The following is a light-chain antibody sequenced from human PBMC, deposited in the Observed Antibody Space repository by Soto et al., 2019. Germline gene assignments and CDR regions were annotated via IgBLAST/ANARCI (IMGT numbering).Light chain of an antibody. CDR3: SSYTSSSTLV. V-gene: IGLV2-14*01. CDR2: DVS. Sequence: QSALTQPASVSGSPGQSITISCTGTSSDVGGYNYISWYQQHTGKSPKLMIYDVSNRPSGVSNPFSGSKSGNTASLTISGLQADDEADYYCSSYTSSSTLVFGTGTKLTVL. J-gene: IGLJ1*01. CDR1: SSDVGGYNY.